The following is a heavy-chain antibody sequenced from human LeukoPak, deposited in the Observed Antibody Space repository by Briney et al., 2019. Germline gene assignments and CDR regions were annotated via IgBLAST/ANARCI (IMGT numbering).Heavy chain of an antibody. CDR2: MNPNSGNT. CDR1: GYTFTSYD. J-gene: IGHJ6*03. Sequence: ASVKVSCKASGYTFTSYDINWVRQATGQGLEWMGWMNPNSGNTGYAQKFQGRVTMTRNTSISTAYMELSSLRSEDTAVYYCAVGYPLVESYYYYMDVWGKGTTVTVSS. V-gene: IGHV1-8*01. D-gene: IGHD5-12*01. CDR3: AVGYPLVESYYYYMDV.